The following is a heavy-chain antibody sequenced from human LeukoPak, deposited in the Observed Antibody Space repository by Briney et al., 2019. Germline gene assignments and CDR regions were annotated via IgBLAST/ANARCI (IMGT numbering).Heavy chain of an antibody. D-gene: IGHD3-3*01. CDR1: GFTFSDYY. V-gene: IGHV3-11*01. J-gene: IGHJ4*02. Sequence: GGSLRLSCAASGFTFSDYYMSWIRQAPGKGLEWVSYISSSGSTIYYADSVKGRFTISRDNAKNSLYLQMNSLRAEDTAVYYCVRPIGRGYYDCYDYWGQGTLVTVSS. CDR2: ISSSGSTI. CDR3: VRPIGRGYYDCYDY.